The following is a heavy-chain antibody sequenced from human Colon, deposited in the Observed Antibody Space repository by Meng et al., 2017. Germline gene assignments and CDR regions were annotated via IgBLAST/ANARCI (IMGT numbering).Heavy chain of an antibody. J-gene: IGHJ4*02. CDR1: GFTFSSYS. Sequence: AGSLRLSCAASGFTFSSYSMNWVRQAPGKGLEWVSSISSSSSYIYYADSVKGRFPISRDNAKNSLYLQMNSLRAEDTAVYYCARDYYYDSSGYRLYYFDYWGQGTLVTVSS. V-gene: IGHV3-21*01. CDR2: ISSSSSYI. D-gene: IGHD3-22*01. CDR3: ARDYYYDSSGYRLYYFDY.